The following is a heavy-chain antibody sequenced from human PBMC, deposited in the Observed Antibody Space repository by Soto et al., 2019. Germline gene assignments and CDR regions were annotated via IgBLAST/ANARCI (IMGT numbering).Heavy chain of an antibody. CDR1: GFTFSSYG. J-gene: IGHJ4*02. CDR2: ISYDGSNK. V-gene: IGHV3-30*18. D-gene: IGHD3-10*01. Sequence: GGSLRLSCAASGFTFSSYGMHWVRQAPGKGLEWVAVISYDGSNKYYADSVKGRFTISRDNSKNTLYLQMNSLRAEDTAVYYCAKEGWGGTGGYWGQGTLVTVSS. CDR3: AKEGWGGTGGY.